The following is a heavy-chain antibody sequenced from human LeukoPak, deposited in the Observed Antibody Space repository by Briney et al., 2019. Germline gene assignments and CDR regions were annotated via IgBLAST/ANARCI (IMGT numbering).Heavy chain of an antibody. CDR3: AKGDDSSGYYYGDY. CDR1: GFTFSSYA. Sequence: GGSLRLSCAASGFTFSSYAMSWVRQAPGKGLEWVSAISGSGGSTYYADSVKGRFTISRDNSKNTLYLQMNSLRAEDTAVYYCAKGDDSSGYYYGDYWGQGTLVTVSS. CDR2: ISGSGGST. V-gene: IGHV3-23*01. D-gene: IGHD3-22*01. J-gene: IGHJ4*02.